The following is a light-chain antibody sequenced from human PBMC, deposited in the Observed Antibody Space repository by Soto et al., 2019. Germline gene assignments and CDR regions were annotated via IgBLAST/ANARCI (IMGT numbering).Light chain of an antibody. CDR3: QQYYTTPFT. V-gene: IGKV4-1*01. CDR2: WAS. Sequence: DIVMTQSPDSLSVSLGERATINCKSSQSVLYSSNKKNYLAWYQHKPGQPPKLLIYWASTRESGVPDRFSGSESGTDFTLTISSLQAEDVAVYYCQQYYTTPFTFGPGTKVDN. J-gene: IGKJ3*01. CDR1: QSVLYSSNKKNY.